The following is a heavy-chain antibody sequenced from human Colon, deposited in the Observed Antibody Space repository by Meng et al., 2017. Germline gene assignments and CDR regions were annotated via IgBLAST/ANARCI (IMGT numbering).Heavy chain of an antibody. D-gene: IGHD3-22*01. CDR1: GGSSSRSDW. Sequence: HLQAWRPGLVKASETLSLTCAVSGGSSSRSDWWGWVRQPPGKGLEWIGETSHSGSTNYSPSLKSRVTISLDKSKNQLSLKLNSVTAADTAVYYCASSDYYRSDYWGQGTLVTVSS. J-gene: IGHJ4*02. CDR3: ASSDYYRSDY. V-gene: IGHV4-4*02. CDR2: TSHSGST.